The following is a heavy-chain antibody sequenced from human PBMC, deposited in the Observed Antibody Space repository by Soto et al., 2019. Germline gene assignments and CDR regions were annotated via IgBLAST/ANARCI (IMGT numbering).Heavy chain of an antibody. CDR2: ISWNSGSI. J-gene: IGHJ4*02. D-gene: IGHD5-18*01. CDR1: GFTFDDYV. CDR3: AKDSGLGGYSYGEFDY. Sequence: EVQLVESGGGLVQHGRSLRLSCAASGFTFDDYVMHWVRQAPGKGLEWVSGISWNSGSIGYADSVKGRFTISRDNAKNSLYLQMNSLRAEDTALYYCAKDSGLGGYSYGEFDYWGQGTLVTVSS. V-gene: IGHV3-9*01.